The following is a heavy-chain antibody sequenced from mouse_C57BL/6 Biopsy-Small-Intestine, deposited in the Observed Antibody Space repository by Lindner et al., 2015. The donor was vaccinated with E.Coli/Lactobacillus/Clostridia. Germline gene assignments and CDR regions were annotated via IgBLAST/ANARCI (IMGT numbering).Heavy chain of an antibody. Sequence: SVKVSCKASGYTFTSYSISWVRQAPGQGLGWMGWISAYNGNTNYAQKLQGRVTMTTDTSTSTAYMELRSLRSDDTAVYYCARELGYCSGGSCHPEYFQHWGQGTLVTVS. CDR3: ARELGYCSGGSCHPEYFQH. D-gene: IGHD1-1*02. CDR2: ISAYNGNT. V-gene: IGHV1-4*01. CDR1: GYTFTSYS. J-gene: IGHJ3*01.